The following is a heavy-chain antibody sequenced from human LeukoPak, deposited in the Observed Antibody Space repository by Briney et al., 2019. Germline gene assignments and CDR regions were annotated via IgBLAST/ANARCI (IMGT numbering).Heavy chain of an antibody. D-gene: IGHD1-26*01. CDR2: ISYDGSNT. Sequence: GGSLRLSCAASGFTFSSYAMHWVRQAPGKGLEWVAVISYDGSNTYYADSVKGRFTISRDNSKNTLYLQMNSLRAEDTAVYYCARVYRVGATTVGYWGQGTLVTVSS. CDR1: GFTFSSYA. J-gene: IGHJ4*02. V-gene: IGHV3-30-3*01. CDR3: ARVYRVGATTVGY.